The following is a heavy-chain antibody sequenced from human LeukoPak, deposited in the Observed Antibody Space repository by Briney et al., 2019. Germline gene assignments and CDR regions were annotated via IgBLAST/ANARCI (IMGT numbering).Heavy chain of an antibody. Sequence: PGGCLRLSCAASEFTFSSYGMSWVRQAPGKGLEWVSSISGSGGSTQYADSVQGRFAISRDNSKNTLYLQMNSLRAEDTAVYYCARDQPYSSSWTGYYYYGMDVWGQGTTVTVSS. D-gene: IGHD6-13*01. CDR3: ARDQPYSSSWTGYYYYGMDV. CDR1: EFTFSSYG. CDR2: ISGSGGST. V-gene: IGHV3-23*01. J-gene: IGHJ6*02.